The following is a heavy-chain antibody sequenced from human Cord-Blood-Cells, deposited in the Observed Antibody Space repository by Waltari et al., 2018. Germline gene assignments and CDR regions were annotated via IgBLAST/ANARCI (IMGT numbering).Heavy chain of an antibody. CDR2: INHSGST. J-gene: IGHJ4*02. CDR3: ARLPGIAAAGYDY. V-gene: IGHV4-34*01. Sequence: VQLQQWGAGLLKPSETLSLTCAVYGGSFSGYYWSWIRQPPGKGLEWIGEINHSGSTNYNPSLKSRVTISVDTSKNQFSLKLSSVTAADTAVYYCARLPGIAAAGYDYWGQGTLVTVSS. CDR1: GGSFSGYY. D-gene: IGHD6-13*01.